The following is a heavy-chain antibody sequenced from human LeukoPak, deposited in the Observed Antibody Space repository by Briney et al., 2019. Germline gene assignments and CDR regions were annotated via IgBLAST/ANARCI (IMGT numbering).Heavy chain of an antibody. CDR1: GFNVSNNY. D-gene: IGHD1-26*01. CDR3: VKGLMEVGASAGVSDY. J-gene: IGHJ4*02. V-gene: IGHV3-53*05. Sequence: AGGSLRLSCAASGFNVSNNYMSWVRQAPGKGLEWVSVIYSGGSTYYADSVKGRFTISRDNSKNTLFLQMNSLRAEDTAVYYCVKGLMEVGASAGVSDYWGQGTLVTVSS. CDR2: IYSGGST.